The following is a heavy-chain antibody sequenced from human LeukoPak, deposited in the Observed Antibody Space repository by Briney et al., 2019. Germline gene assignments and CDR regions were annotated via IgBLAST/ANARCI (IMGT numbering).Heavy chain of an antibody. CDR2: IKQDGSEK. CDR3: ARLNSGLLWFGELNKYYFDY. V-gene: IGHV3-7*01. Sequence: PGGSLRLSCAASGFTFSSYWMSWVRRAPGKGLEWVANIKQDGSEKYYVDSVKGRFTISRDNAKNSLYLQMNSLRAEDTAVYYCARLNSGLLWFGELNKYYFDYWGQGTLVTVSS. D-gene: IGHD3-10*01. J-gene: IGHJ4*02. CDR1: GFTFSSYW.